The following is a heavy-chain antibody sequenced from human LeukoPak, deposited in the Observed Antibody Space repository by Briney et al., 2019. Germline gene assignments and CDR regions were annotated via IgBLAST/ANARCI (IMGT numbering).Heavy chain of an antibody. J-gene: IGHJ4*02. CDR2: ISGSGGTT. V-gene: IGHV3-23*01. CDR3: AKRGYCSSVTCYHYFDY. Sequence: GGSLRLSCAASGFTFSSIAMTWVRQAPGKGLEWVSVISGSGGTTYYADSVKGRFTISGDNSKNTLYLQMNSLRAEDTAQYYCAKRGYCSSVTCYHYFDYWGQGTLVTVSS. CDR1: GFTFSSIA. D-gene: IGHD2-15*01.